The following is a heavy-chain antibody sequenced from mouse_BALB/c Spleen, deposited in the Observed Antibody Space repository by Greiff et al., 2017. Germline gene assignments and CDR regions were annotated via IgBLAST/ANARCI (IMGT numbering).Heavy chain of an antibody. J-gene: IGHJ4*01. CDR2: ISTYYGNT. Sequence: QVQLKQSGPELVRPGVSVKISCKGSGYTFTDYAMHWVKQSHAKSLEWIGVISTYYGNTNYNQKFKGKATMTVDKSSSTAYMELARLTSEDSAIYYCASEGLRRGGYWGQGTSVTVSS. CDR3: ASEGLRRGGY. CDR1: GYTFTDYA. V-gene: IGHV1-67*01. D-gene: IGHD2-4*01.